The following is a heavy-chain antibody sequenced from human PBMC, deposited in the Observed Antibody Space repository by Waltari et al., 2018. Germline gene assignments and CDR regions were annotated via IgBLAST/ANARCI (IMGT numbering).Heavy chain of an antibody. CDR3: AYLLLDYYDSSGYHFDY. D-gene: IGHD3-22*01. V-gene: IGHV2-5*01. Sequence: QITLKESGPTLVKPTQTRTLTCTFSGFSLSTSGVCVGWIRQPPGTDLEWVALIYWNDDKSYSPSLKSRITITKDTSKNHVVVTMTNMDPVDTATYYCAYLLLDYYDSSGYHFDYWGQGTLVTVSS. J-gene: IGHJ4*02. CDR1: GFSLSTSGVC. CDR2: IYWNDDK.